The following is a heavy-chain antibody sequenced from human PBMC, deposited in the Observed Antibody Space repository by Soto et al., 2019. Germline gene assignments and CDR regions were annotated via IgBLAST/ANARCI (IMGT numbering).Heavy chain of an antibody. CDR2: IHNDGSRT. D-gene: IGHD1-26*01. CDR3: ARGDRGAFDL. J-gene: IGHJ3*01. Sequence: EVQLVESGGGLVQPGESLRLSCAASGFTFSYYWMHWVRQTPGKGLLWVSHIHNDGSRTTYADSVKGRFTISRDNARNTVYRQMNSLRDEDTAVYYCARGDRGAFDLWGQGTAVTVSS. CDR1: GFTFSYYW. V-gene: IGHV3-74*03.